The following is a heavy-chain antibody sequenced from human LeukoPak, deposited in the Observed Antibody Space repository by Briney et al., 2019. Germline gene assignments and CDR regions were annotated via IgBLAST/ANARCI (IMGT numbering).Heavy chain of an antibody. CDR3: ARVWRYAFDI. J-gene: IGHJ3*02. V-gene: IGHV4-30-4*01. CDR2: IFYSGNT. Sequence: PSETLSLTCTVSGGSISCGDYYWSWIRQPPGKGLKWIGYIFYSGNTYYNPSLKSRVTISVDTSKNQFSLKLSSVTAADTAVYYCARVWRYAFDIWGQGTMVTVSS. CDR1: GGSISCGDYY. D-gene: IGHD3-3*01.